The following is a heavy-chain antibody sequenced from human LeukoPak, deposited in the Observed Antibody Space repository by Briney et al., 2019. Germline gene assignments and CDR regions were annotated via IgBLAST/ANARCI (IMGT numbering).Heavy chain of an antibody. J-gene: IGHJ4*02. CDR2: ISSSSSYI. CDR3: ARDIRGGSYISSFDY. D-gene: IGHD1-26*01. Sequence: GGSLRLSCAASGFTFSSYSMNWVRQAPGKGLEWVSSISSSSSYIYYADSVKGRFTISRDNAKNSLYLQMNSLRAEDTAVYYCARDIRGGSYISSFDYWGQGTLVTVSS. V-gene: IGHV3-21*01. CDR1: GFTFSSYS.